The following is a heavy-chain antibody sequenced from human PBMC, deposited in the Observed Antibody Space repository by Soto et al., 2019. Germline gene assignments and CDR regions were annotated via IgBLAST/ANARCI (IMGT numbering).Heavy chain of an antibody. V-gene: IGHV3-23*01. Sequence: GGSLRLSCAASGFTFSSYAMSWVRQAPGKGLEWVSAISGSGGSTYYADSVKGRFTISRANSKNTLYLQMNSLRAEDTAVYYCAKDRYSSSSGGAFDIWGQGTMVTVSS. CDR2: ISGSGGST. CDR1: GFTFSSYA. D-gene: IGHD6-6*01. CDR3: AKDRYSSSSGGAFDI. J-gene: IGHJ3*02.